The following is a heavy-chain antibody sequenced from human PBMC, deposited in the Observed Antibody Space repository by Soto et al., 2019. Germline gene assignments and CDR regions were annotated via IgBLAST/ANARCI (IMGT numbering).Heavy chain of an antibody. D-gene: IGHD6-19*01. CDR3: ATSVNSAMAFDY. CDR2: MTPNGVVK. J-gene: IGHJ4*02. Sequence: QVQLVQSGAEVRKPGASVKVSCKASGYTFTHYYIHWVRQAPGQGLVWMGIMTPNGVVKTYAQNCRAESSKTRATTTSTVYIELSSLRSEDSAVYYSATSVNSAMAFDYWGQGTLVTVSS. V-gene: IGHV1-46*01. CDR1: GYTFTHYY.